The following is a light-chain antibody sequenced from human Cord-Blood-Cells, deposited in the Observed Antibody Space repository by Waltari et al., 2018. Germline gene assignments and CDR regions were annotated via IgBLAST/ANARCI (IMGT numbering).Light chain of an antibody. CDR3: AAWDDSLSGVV. CDR2: RNN. J-gene: IGLJ2*01. V-gene: IGLV1-47*01. CDR1: SSNIGSNY. Sequence: QSVLTQPPSASGTPGQRVTLSCSGSSSNIGSNYVYWYQTLPGTAPKLPIYRNNPRPSGVPDRLSGSKSGTSASLAISGLRSEDEADYYCAAWDDSLSGVVFGGGTKLTVL.